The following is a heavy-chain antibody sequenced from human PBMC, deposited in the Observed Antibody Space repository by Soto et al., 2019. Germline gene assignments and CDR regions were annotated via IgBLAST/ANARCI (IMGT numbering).Heavy chain of an antibody. J-gene: IGHJ4*02. CDR1: GFTFNMYW. Sequence: PGGSLRLSCAASGFTFNMYWMHWVRHAPGRGLEWISRISTDGTTTGYADSVRGRLTVSRDNAKNTLYLQMNSLRVEDTAVYYCIRDRTTITLFDYWGQGALVTSPQ. CDR3: IRDRTTITLFDY. D-gene: IGHD4-4*01. CDR2: ISTDGTTT. V-gene: IGHV3-74*01.